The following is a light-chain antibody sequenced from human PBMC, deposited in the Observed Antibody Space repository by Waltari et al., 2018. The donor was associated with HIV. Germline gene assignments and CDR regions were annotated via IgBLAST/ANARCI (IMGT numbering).Light chain of an antibody. CDR2: EVS. V-gene: IGLV2-8*01. J-gene: IGLJ3*02. CDR3: SSYAGSNNRWV. CDR1: SSDVGGYNY. Sequence: QSALTQPPSASGSAGQSVTISCTGTSSDVGGYNYVSWYQQHPGKAPKRMSYEVSKRPSGVPDRFSGSKSGSTASLTVSGLQAEDEADYYCSSYAGSNNRWVFGGGTTLTVL.